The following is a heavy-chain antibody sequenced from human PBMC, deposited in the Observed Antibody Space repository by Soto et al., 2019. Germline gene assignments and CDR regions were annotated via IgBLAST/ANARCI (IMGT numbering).Heavy chain of an antibody. CDR3: ARDGVVVAATFSFYYYGMDV. Sequence: ASVKVSCKASGYTFTSYGISWVRQAPGQGLEWMGWISAYNGNTNYAQKLQGRVTMTTDTSTSTAYMELRSLRSDDTAVYYCARDGVVVAATFSFYYYGMDVWGQGTTVTVYS. V-gene: IGHV1-18*01. CDR2: ISAYNGNT. CDR1: GYTFTSYG. J-gene: IGHJ6*02. D-gene: IGHD2-15*01.